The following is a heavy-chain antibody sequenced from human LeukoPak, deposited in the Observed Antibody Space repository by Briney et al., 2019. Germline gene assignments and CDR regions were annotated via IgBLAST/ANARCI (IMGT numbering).Heavy chain of an antibody. Sequence: SETLSLTCTVSGGSISSSSYYWGWIRQPPGKGLEWIGSIYYSGSTYYNPSLKSRVTISVDTSKNQFSLKLSSVTAADTAVYYCARDLMVRAHYYYGMDVWGQGTTVTVSS. V-gene: IGHV4-39*07. CDR3: ARDLMVRAHYYYGMDV. D-gene: IGHD3-10*01. CDR1: GGSISSSSYY. CDR2: IYYSGST. J-gene: IGHJ6*02.